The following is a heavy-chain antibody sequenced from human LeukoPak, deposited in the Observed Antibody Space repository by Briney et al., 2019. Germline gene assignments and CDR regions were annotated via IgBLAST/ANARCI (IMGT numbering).Heavy chain of an antibody. V-gene: IGHV3-30*02. CDR1: GFTFSSYG. CDR3: AKADSGTYYGLGDYFDY. D-gene: IGHD1-26*01. J-gene: IGHJ4*02. Sequence: GGSLRPSCAASGFTFSSYGMHWVRQAPGKGLEWVAVIRYDGSDKYYGDSVKGRFTISRDNSMNTLYLQMNSLRAEDTAVYYCAKADSGTYYGLGDYFDYWGQGTLVTVSS. CDR2: IRYDGSDK.